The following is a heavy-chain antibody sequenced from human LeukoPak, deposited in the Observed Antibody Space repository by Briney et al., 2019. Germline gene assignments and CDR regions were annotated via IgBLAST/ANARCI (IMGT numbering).Heavy chain of an antibody. D-gene: IGHD1-7*01. V-gene: IGHV4-61*02. CDR1: GGSISSGTHY. Sequence: SQTLSLTCDVSGGSISSGTHYWTWVRQPVGKGLEWLGRVFTSGSPTYNSSLKSRLTISLDKSKNQFSLRLTSVTAADTAVYYCARRWNYKDAFDIWGQGTMVTVSS. J-gene: IGHJ3*02. CDR2: VFTSGSP. CDR3: ARRWNYKDAFDI.